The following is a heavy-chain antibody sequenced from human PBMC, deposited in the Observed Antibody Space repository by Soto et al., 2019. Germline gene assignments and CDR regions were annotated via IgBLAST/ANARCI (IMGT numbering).Heavy chain of an antibody. V-gene: IGHV3-30*18. CDR1: GFTFSSYG. CDR3: EKVLVSYGHNEARLDPMDV. J-gene: IGHJ6*01. CDR2: ISYDGSNK. Sequence: QVQLVESGGGVVQPGRSLRLSCAVSGFTFSSYGMHWVRQAPDKGLEWVAVISYDGSNKYYADSVKGRFTISRDNSKNTLYLQMNSLRTEDTGVCYCEKVLVSYGHNEARLDPMDVWGQGTTVTVSS. D-gene: IGHD3-16*02.